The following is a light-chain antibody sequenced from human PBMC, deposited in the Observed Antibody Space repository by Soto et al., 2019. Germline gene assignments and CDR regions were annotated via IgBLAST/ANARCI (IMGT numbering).Light chain of an antibody. CDR3: QPSGTTPPWT. Sequence: LQLTQTPSSLSAAEGDRATMTPCQSQSISSYLNWYQQKPGKAPKLLIYAASSLQSGVPSRFSGSGSGTDFTLTISSLQPEDFATYYCQPSGTTPPWTFGLGTKVDIK. J-gene: IGKJ1*01. CDR1: QSISSY. V-gene: IGKV1-39*01. CDR2: AAS.